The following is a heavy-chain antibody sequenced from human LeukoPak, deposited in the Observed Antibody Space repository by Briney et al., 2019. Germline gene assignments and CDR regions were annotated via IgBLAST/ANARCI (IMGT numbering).Heavy chain of an antibody. CDR2: ISGRGDTT. CDR1: GFTFSSYA. J-gene: IGHJ6*02. V-gene: IGHV3-23*01. Sequence: GGSLRLSCAASGFTFSSYAMTWVRQAPGKGLEWVSSISGRGDTTHYADSVKGRFTISRDNSKNTLYLQMTSLRPEDTAVYYCAKERYSGYGMVYYYAMDVWGQGATVIVPS. CDR3: AKERYSGYGMVYYYAMDV. D-gene: IGHD5-12*01.